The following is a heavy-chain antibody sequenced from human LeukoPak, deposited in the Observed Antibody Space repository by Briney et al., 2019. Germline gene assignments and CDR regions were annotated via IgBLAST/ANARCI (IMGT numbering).Heavy chain of an antibody. J-gene: IGHJ4*02. CDR2: IYYSRST. V-gene: IGHV4-39*01. CDR3: ARQMPYYYGSGSYCFDY. CDR1: GRSISSSSYY. Sequence: SETLSLTCTVSGRSISSSSYYWGWVRQPPGKGLEWIGSIYYSRSTYYNPSLKSRVTISVDTSKNQFSLQLSSVTAADTAVYYCARQMPYYYGSGSYCFDYWGQGTLVTVSS. D-gene: IGHD3-10*01.